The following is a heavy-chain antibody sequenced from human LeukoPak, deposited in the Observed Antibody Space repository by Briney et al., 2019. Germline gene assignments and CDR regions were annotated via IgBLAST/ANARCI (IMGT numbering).Heavy chain of an antibody. V-gene: IGHV3-21*01. D-gene: IGHD6-19*01. CDR3: AKDPTAYSSGWIFDY. J-gene: IGHJ4*02. Sequence: PGGSLRLSCAASGFTFSSYSMNWVRQAPGKGLEWVSSISSSSSYIYYADSVKGRFTISRDNAKNSLYLQMNSLRAEDTAVYYCAKDPTAYSSGWIFDYWGQGTLVTVSS. CDR2: ISSSSSYI. CDR1: GFTFSSYS.